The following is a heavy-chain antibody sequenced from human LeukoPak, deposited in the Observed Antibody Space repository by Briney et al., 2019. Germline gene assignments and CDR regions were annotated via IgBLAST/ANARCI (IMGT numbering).Heavy chain of an antibody. D-gene: IGHD5-24*01. J-gene: IGHJ5*02. CDR1: GYTFTGYY. CDR2: INTNTGNP. Sequence: GASVKVSCKASGYTFTGYYMHWVRQAPGQGLEWMGWINTNTGNPTYAQGFTGRFVFSLDTSVSTAYLQISSLKAEDTAMYYCAREGEGTSTTWGQGTLVTVSS. V-gene: IGHV7-4-1*02. CDR3: AREGEGTSTT.